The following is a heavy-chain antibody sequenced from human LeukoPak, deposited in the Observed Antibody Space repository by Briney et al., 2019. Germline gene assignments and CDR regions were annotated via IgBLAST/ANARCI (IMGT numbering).Heavy chain of an antibody. Sequence: PGGSPRLSCAASGFTFSSYSMNWVRQAPGKGLEWVSSISSSSSYIYYADSVKGRFTISRDNAKNSLYLQMNSLRAEDTAVYYCARGPNYASGSYDNEVFDYWGQGTLVTVSS. J-gene: IGHJ4*02. CDR2: ISSSSSYI. CDR1: GFTFSSYS. V-gene: IGHV3-21*01. CDR3: ARGPNYASGSYDNEVFDY. D-gene: IGHD3-10*01.